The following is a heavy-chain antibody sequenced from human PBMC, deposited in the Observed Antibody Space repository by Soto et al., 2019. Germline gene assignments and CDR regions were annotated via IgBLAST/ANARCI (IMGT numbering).Heavy chain of an antibody. CDR1: GFTFSNYY. CDR3: ARDHPMINGAFDI. CDR2: IKQDGSEK. V-gene: IGHV3-7*01. D-gene: IGHD3-16*01. J-gene: IGHJ3*02. Sequence: GGSLRLSCAASGFTFSNYYMTWVRQIPGKGLEWVANIKQDGSEKYYVDSVKGRFTISRDNAKSSLYLQMNSLRAEDTAVYYCARDHPMINGAFDIWGQGTMVTVSS.